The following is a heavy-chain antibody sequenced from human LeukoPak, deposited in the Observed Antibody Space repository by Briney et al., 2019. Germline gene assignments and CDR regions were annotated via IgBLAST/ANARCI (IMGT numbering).Heavy chain of an antibody. V-gene: IGHV3-7*05. D-gene: IGHD5-18*01. J-gene: IGHJ4*02. Sequence: GGSLRLSCAVSGXTFSSYWVSWVRQGPGKGQEWVANIKQDGSEIYYVDSVKGRFTISRDNAKSSLYLQMNSLRAEDTAVYYCARDDRYTSWNWGQGTLVTVSS. CDR2: IKQDGSEI. CDR3: ARDDRYTSWN. CDR1: GXTFSSYW.